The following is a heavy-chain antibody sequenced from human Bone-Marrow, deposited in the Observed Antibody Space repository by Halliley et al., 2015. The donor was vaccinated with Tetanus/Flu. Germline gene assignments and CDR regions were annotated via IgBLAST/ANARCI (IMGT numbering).Heavy chain of an antibody. Sequence: TLSLTCDVYGGSFSLYFWTWVRQPPGKGLEWIGESNHSGTSTYNSSLESRVTISVDTSKNQFSLKLTSVTAADTAVYYCARVHHNWFDPWGQGTLVTVSS. J-gene: IGHJ5*02. CDR1: GGSFSLYF. CDR2: SNHSGTS. V-gene: IGHV4-34*01. CDR3: ARVHHNWFDP.